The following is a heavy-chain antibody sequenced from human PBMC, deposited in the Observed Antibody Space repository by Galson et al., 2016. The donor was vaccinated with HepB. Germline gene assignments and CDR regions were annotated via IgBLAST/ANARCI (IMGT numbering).Heavy chain of an antibody. D-gene: IGHD1-1*01. CDR2: INWNGGSR. J-gene: IGHJ4*02. CDR3: AREGRPKNWTPPSFDY. V-gene: IGHV3-20*04. Sequence: SLRLSCAASGFTFDDYGMSWIRQTPGKGLEWVSGINWNGGSRGYADHVKGRFTISRDNAKNLLYLQMNSLRAEDTALYYCAREGRPKNWTPPSFDYWGQGTLVTVSS. CDR1: GFTFDDYG.